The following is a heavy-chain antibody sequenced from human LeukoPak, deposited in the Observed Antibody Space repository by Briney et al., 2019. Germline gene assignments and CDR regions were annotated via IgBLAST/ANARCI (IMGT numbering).Heavy chain of an antibody. V-gene: IGHV1-69*04. D-gene: IGHD5-18*01. J-gene: IGHJ4*02. Sequence: ASVKVSCKASGGTFITYAISWVRQAPGQGLEWMGMIIPILNITNYAQKFQGRVTITADKSTNTAYMELSNLRSEDTAVYFCARDRALTRELWSASAFDYWGQGTLVTVSS. CDR3: ARDRALTRELWSASAFDY. CDR2: IIPILNIT. CDR1: GGTFITYA.